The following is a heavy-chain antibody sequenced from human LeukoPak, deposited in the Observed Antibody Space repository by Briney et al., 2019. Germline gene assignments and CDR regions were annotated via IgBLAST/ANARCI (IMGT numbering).Heavy chain of an antibody. CDR1: GFTFDDYT. CDR3: ARDKIVGATYFDY. V-gene: IGHV3-43*01. J-gene: IGHJ4*02. D-gene: IGHD1-26*01. Sequence: GGSLRLSCAASGFTFDDYTMHWVRQAPGKGLEWVSLIRWDGVSTYYADPVKGRFTISRDNSKNSLYLQMNSLRAEDTAVYYCARDKIVGATYFDYWGQGTLVTVSS. CDR2: IRWDGVST.